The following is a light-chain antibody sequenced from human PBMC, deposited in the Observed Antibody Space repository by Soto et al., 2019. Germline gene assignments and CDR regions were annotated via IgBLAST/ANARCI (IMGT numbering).Light chain of an antibody. Sequence: QSALTQPPSASGSPGQSVTISCTGTSSDVGGYNYVSWYQQHPGKAPKLMIYDVSTRPSGVTDRFSGSKSGNTASLTVSGLQAADEADYSCGSCAGGNNVVFGGGTKVTVL. CDR1: SSDVGGYNY. CDR3: GSCAGGNNVV. CDR2: DVS. V-gene: IGLV2-8*01. J-gene: IGLJ2*01.